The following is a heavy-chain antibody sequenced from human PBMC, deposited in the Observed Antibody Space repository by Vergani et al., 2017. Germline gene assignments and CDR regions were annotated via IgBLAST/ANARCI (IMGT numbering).Heavy chain of an antibody. CDR1: GFTFSSYG. V-gene: IGHV3-30*03. CDR3: ARIPFAKLWFGELLHGIDY. J-gene: IGHJ4*02. D-gene: IGHD3-10*01. CDR2: ISYDGSNK. Sequence: QVQLVESGGGVVQPGRSLRLSCAASGFTFSSYGMHWVRQAPGKGLEWVAVISYDGSNKYYADSVKGRFTISRDNAKNSLYLQMNSLRAEDTAVYYCARIPFAKLWFGELLHGIDYWGQGTLVTVSS.